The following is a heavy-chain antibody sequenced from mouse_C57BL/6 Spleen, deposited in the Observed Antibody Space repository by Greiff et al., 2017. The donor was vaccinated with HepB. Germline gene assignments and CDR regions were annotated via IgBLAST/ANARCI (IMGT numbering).Heavy chain of an antibody. CDR2: IDPETGGT. V-gene: IGHV1-15*01. CDR1: GYTFTDYE. J-gene: IGHJ3*01. CDR3: TRWGTTVVE. D-gene: IGHD1-1*01. Sequence: VQLQESGAELVRPGASVTLSCKASGYTFTDYEMHWVKQTPVHGLEWIGAIDPETGGTAYNQKFKGKAKLTADKSSSTAYMELRSLTSEDSAVYYCTRWGTTVVEGGQGTLVTVSA.